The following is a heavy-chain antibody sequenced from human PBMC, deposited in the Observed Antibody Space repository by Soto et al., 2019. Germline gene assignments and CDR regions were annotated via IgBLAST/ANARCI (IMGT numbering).Heavy chain of an antibody. CDR3: ARQGDIVVLVAATARAFDI. D-gene: IGHD2-15*01. J-gene: IGHJ3*02. Sequence: SETLSLTCTASGGSISSSSYYWGWIRQAPMQGLEWIGSIYYSGSTYYNPSIKSRVTISVDTSKNQFSLKLSSVTAADTAVYYCARQGDIVVLVAATARAFDIWGQGIMVTVSS. CDR2: IYYSGST. V-gene: IGHV4-39*01. CDR1: GGSISSSSYY.